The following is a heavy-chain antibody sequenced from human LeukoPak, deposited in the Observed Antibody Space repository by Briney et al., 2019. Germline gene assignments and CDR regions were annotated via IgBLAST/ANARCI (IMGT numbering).Heavy chain of an antibody. Sequence: GGSLRLSCAASGFSFSSYWMSWVRQAPGKGLEWVANIKQDGSEKYYVESVKGRFTISRDNAKNSLYLQMNSLRAEDTAVYYCARAYFYDCSGPGDYWGQGTLVTVSS. CDR3: ARAYFYDCSGPGDY. J-gene: IGHJ4*02. CDR2: IKQDGSEK. CDR1: GFSFSSYW. V-gene: IGHV3-7*01. D-gene: IGHD3-22*01.